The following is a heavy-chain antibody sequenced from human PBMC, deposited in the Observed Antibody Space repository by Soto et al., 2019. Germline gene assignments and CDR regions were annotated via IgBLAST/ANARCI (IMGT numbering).Heavy chain of an antibody. CDR3: ARGLVVGAAFHAFDF. Sequence: GGSLRLSCAASGFTFSSYWMSWVRQAPGKGLEWVANIKQDGSEKYYVDSVKGRFTISRDNAKNSLYLQMNSLRAEDPAVYFCARGLVVGAAFHAFDFWGQGTIVTVSS. CDR1: GFTFSSYW. J-gene: IGHJ3*01. CDR2: IKQDGSEK. D-gene: IGHD2-21*01. V-gene: IGHV3-7*03.